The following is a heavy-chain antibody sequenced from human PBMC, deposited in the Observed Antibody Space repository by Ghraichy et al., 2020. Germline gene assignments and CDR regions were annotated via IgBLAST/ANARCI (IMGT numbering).Heavy chain of an antibody. Sequence: GESLNISCKGSGYSFTSYWIGWVRQMPGKGLEWMGIIYPGDSDTRYSPSFQGQVTISADKSISTAYLQWSSLKASDTAMYYCARQVGATNGPGDDAFDIWGQGTMVTVSS. CDR3: ARQVGATNGPGDDAFDI. CDR2: IYPGDSDT. CDR1: GYSFTSYW. D-gene: IGHD1-26*01. V-gene: IGHV5-51*01. J-gene: IGHJ3*02.